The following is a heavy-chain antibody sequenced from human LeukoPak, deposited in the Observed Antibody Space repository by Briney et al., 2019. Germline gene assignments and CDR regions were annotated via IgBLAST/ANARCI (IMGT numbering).Heavy chain of an antibody. CDR3: ARGNLWDYRRYYYYMDV. Sequence: PSETLSLTCTVSGGSISSSSYYWGWIRQPPGKGLEWIGSIYYSGSTYYNPSLKSRVTISADTSKNQFSLRLNSVTAADTAVYYCARGNLWDYRRYYYYMDVWGKGTTVTVSS. D-gene: IGHD4-11*01. J-gene: IGHJ6*03. CDR2: IYYSGST. V-gene: IGHV4-39*07. CDR1: GGSISSSSYY.